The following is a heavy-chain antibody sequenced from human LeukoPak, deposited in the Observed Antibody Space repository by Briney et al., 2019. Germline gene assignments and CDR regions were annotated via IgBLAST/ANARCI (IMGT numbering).Heavy chain of an antibody. Sequence: PGGSLRLSCAASGFTFSSYGMHWVRQAPGKGLEWVSLISWDGGSTYYADSVKGRFTISRDNSKNSLYLQMNSLRTEDTALYYCAKVTSIAAAQKRYYGMDVWGQGTTVTVSS. CDR2: ISWDGGST. D-gene: IGHD6-13*01. CDR3: AKVTSIAAAQKRYYGMDV. J-gene: IGHJ6*02. CDR1: GFTFSSYG. V-gene: IGHV3-43*01.